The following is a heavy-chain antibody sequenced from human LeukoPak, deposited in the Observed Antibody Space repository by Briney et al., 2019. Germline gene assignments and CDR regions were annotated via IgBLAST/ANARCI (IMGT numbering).Heavy chain of an antibody. D-gene: IGHD1-26*01. CDR2: ISSSSSYI. CDR3: ARDLSSGSYSTTGRDFDY. J-gene: IGHJ4*02. Sequence: GGSLRLSCADSGFTFDDYAMHWVRQAPGKGLEWVSSISSSSSYIYYADSVKGRFTISRDNAKNSLYLQMNSLRAEDTAVYYCARDLSSGSYSTTGRDFDYWGQGTLVTVSS. CDR1: GFTFDDYA. V-gene: IGHV3-21*01.